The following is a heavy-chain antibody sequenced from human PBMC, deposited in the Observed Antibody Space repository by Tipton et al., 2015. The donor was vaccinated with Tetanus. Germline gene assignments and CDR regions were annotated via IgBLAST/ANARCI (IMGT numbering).Heavy chain of an antibody. V-gene: IGHV4-39*01. CDR2: INYYGTT. Sequence: TLSLTCTVSRGSISSDIYNWGWIRQPPGRGLQWIGNINYYGTTYYSPSLESRVTMSVDPPKNQFSLQLTSATAADTAIYYCVRGCLVLGPWFYWSRGILVAVSS. J-gene: IGHJ4*02. CDR3: VRGCLVLGPWFY. D-gene: IGHD2-8*01. CDR1: RGSISSDIYN.